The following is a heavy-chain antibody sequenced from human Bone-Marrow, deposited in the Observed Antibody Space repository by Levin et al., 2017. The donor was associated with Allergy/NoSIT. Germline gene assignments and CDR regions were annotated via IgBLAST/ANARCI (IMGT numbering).Heavy chain of an antibody. J-gene: IGHJ4*02. CDR3: VSTDSGWKQWNY. Sequence: PGGSLRLSCKASGHRFRSYWIGWVRQMSGKGPEWMGIVYPTDSDTRYSPSFQGQVIISADKSINTAFLQWSGLKASDSAMYYCVSTDSGWKQWNYWGQGTQVTVSS. V-gene: IGHV5-51*01. CDR2: VYPTDSDT. CDR1: GHRFRSYW. D-gene: IGHD5-12*01.